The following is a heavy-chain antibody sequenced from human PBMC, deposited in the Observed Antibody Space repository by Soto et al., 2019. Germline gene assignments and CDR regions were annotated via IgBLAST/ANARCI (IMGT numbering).Heavy chain of an antibody. J-gene: IGHJ5*02. V-gene: IGHV1-3*01. CDR2: INAGNGNT. CDR3: ARERAQWELLRWFDP. D-gene: IGHD1-26*01. Sequence: ASVKVSCKASGYTFTSYAMHWVRQAPGQRLEWMGWINAGNGNTKYSQKFQGRVTITRDTSASTAYMELSSLRSEDTAVYYCARERAQWELLRWFDPWGQGTLVTVS. CDR1: GYTFTSYA.